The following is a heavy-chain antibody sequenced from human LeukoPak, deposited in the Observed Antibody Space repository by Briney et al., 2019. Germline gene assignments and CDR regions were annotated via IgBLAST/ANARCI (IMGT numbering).Heavy chain of an antibody. Sequence: SETLSLTCTVSGGSISSSSYYWSWIRQPPGKGLEWIGEINHSGSTNYNPSLKSRVTISVDTSKNQFSLKLSSVTAADTAVYYCARGRRITMIRGVPHWFDPWGQGTLVTVSS. CDR1: GGSISSSSYY. V-gene: IGHV4-39*07. D-gene: IGHD3-10*01. J-gene: IGHJ5*02. CDR3: ARGRRITMIRGVPHWFDP. CDR2: INHSGST.